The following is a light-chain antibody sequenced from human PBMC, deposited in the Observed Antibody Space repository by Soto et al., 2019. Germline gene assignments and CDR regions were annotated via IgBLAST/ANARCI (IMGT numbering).Light chain of an antibody. Sequence: EIVLTQSPATLSLSPGERATLSCRASQSVSSYLAWYQQKPGQAPRLLIYDASNRATDIPARFSGSGSGTDFTLIINSLEPEDFAVYYCQQRSNWPRTFGQGTKLEIK. V-gene: IGKV3-11*01. CDR1: QSVSSY. CDR2: DAS. CDR3: QQRSNWPRT. J-gene: IGKJ2*01.